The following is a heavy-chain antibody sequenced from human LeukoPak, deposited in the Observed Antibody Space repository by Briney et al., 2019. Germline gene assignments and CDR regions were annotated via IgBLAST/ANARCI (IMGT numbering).Heavy chain of an antibody. Sequence: ASVKVSCKASGYTFTSYGISWVRQAPGQGLEWMGWISAYNGNTNYAQKFQERVTITRDMSTSTAYMELSSLRSEDTAVYYCAADPYSSPTYYYYGMDVWGQGTTVTVSS. CDR3: AADPYSSPTYYYYGMDV. J-gene: IGHJ6*02. D-gene: IGHD6-13*01. V-gene: IGHV1-18*01. CDR2: ISAYNGNT. CDR1: GYTFTSYG.